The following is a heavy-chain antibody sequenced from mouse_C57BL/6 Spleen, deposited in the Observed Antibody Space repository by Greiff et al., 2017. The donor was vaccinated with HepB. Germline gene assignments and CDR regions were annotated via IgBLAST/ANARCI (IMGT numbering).Heavy chain of an antibody. CDR1: GYTFTDYY. V-gene: IGHV1-26*01. CDR2: INPNNGGT. Sequence: EVQLQQSGPELVKPGASVKISCKASGYTFTDYYMNWVKQSHGKSLEWIGDINPNNGGTSYNQKFKGKATLTVDKSSSTAYMELRSLTSEDSAVYYCARWDNYVVYAMDYWGQGTSVTVSS. D-gene: IGHD1-3*01. J-gene: IGHJ4*01. CDR3: ARWDNYVVYAMDY.